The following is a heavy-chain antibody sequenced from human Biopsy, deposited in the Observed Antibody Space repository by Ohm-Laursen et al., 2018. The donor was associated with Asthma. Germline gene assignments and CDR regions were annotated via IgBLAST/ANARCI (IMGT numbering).Heavy chain of an antibody. Sequence: PSQTLSLTCTVSGGSVSSGSYYWSWIRQPPGKGLAWVSYISYSGSTDYNPSLKSRLTISMDTSKNQFSLKLSSVTAADTAVYYCVRVPTTLRYFDLWGRGTLVTVSS. J-gene: IGHJ2*01. CDR2: ISYSGST. V-gene: IGHV4-61*01. D-gene: IGHD2-15*01. CDR1: GGSVSSGSYY. CDR3: VRVPTTLRYFDL.